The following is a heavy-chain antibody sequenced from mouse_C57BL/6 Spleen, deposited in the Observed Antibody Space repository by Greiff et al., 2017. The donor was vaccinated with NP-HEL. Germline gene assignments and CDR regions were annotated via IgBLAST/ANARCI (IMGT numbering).Heavy chain of an antibody. J-gene: IGHJ4*01. V-gene: IGHV1-59*01. CDR3: AIITTVVAPDAMDY. CDR1: GYTFTSYW. CDR2: IDPSDSYT. Sequence: VQLQQPGAELVRPGTSVKLSCKASGYTFTSYWMHWVKQRPGQGLEWIGVIDPSDSYTNYNQKFKGKATLTVDTSSSTAYMQLSSLTSEDSAVYYFAIITTVVAPDAMDYWGQGTSVTVSS. D-gene: IGHD1-1*01.